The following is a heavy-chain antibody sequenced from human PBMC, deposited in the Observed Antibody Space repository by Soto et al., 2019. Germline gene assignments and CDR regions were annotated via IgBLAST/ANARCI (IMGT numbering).Heavy chain of an antibody. D-gene: IGHD2-15*01. V-gene: IGHV1-46*01. J-gene: IGHJ4*02. Sequence: ASVKVSCKASGYVFTSYDVYWVRQAPGQGLEWMGLINPTRVTTTYAQKFQGRVTLTMDTSTSTVYMVLSSLTSEDTAVYYCARERLRYCSGVSCPGGFDYWGQGTLVTVSS. CDR1: GYVFTSYD. CDR3: ARERLRYCSGVSCPGGFDY. CDR2: INPTRVTT.